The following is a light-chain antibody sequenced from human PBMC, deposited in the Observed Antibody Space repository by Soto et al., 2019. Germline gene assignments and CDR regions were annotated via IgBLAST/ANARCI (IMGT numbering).Light chain of an antibody. V-gene: IGKV3-11*01. Sequence: EIVLTQSPATLSLSPGERATLSCRASRSVSSYLAWYQQKPGQAPRLLIYDASNRATGIPARFSGSGSGTDFTLSITSLEPEVFAVYYCQQRSNWPPTFVGGTKVEIK. J-gene: IGKJ4*01. CDR1: RSVSSY. CDR2: DAS. CDR3: QQRSNWPPT.